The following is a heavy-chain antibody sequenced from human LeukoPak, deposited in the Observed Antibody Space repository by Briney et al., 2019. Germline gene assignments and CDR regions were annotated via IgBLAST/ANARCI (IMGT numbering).Heavy chain of an antibody. CDR3: ARGYYYGSGSYSHHPFDY. CDR1: GYTFASYD. J-gene: IGHJ4*02. V-gene: IGHV1-8*01. Sequence: ASVKVSCKASGYTFASYDINWVRQATGHRLEWTGWMNPNSGNTGYAQKFQGRVTITRNTSISTAYMELSSLRSEDTAVYYCARGYYYGSGSYSHHPFDYWGQGTLVTVSS. CDR2: MNPNSGNT. D-gene: IGHD3-10*01.